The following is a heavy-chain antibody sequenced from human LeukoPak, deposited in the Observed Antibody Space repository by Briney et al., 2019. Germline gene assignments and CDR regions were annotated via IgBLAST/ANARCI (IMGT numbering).Heavy chain of an antibody. CDR1: GYTFTGYF. V-gene: IGHV1-2*02. CDR2: INPNSGGT. J-gene: IGHJ4*02. CDR3: ASSPQQLGRFDY. Sequence: GASVKVSCKASGYTFTGYFMHWVRQAPGQGPEWMGWINPNSGGTNYAQKLQGRVTMTTDTSTSTAYMELRSLRSDDTAVYYCASSPQQLGRFDYWGQGTLATVSS. D-gene: IGHD6-13*01.